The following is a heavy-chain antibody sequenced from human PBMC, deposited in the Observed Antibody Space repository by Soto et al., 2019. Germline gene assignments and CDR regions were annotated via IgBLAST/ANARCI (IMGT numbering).Heavy chain of an antibody. CDR3: AKTWSSGFHAEYFKH. J-gene: IGHJ1*01. CDR2: ISWNSCSI. V-gene: IGHV3-9*01. CDR1: GFTFDDYA. Sequence: GGSLRLSCAASGFTFDDYAMHWVRQAPGKELEWEKGISWNSCSIGYADSVKGRFTISRDNSKNSLYMQMYSLRAEDTAFYYCAKTWSSGFHAEYFKHWGQGTLVTVSS. D-gene: IGHD6-19*01.